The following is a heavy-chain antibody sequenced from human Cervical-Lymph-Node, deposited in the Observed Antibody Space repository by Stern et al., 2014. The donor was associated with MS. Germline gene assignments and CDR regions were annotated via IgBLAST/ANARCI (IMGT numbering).Heavy chain of an antibody. J-gene: IGHJ4*02. CDR2: INPSGGST. Sequence: QVQLVQSGAEVKKPGASVKVSCKASGYIFISHYMHWVRQAPGQGLEWMGIINPSGGSTNYAQKFQGRITMTRDTSTSTVYMELSSVRSEDTAVYFCARDHPDYSNYGAFDYWGQGTLVTVSS. D-gene: IGHD4-11*01. V-gene: IGHV1-46*01. CDR3: ARDHPDYSNYGAFDY. CDR1: GYIFISHY.